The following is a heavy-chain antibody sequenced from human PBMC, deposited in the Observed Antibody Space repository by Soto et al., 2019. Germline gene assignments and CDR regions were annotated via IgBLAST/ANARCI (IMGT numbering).Heavy chain of an antibody. Sequence: SETLSLTCAVYGGSFSAYYWTWIRQPPGKGLEWIGEINHSGSTNYSPSLKSRLTISLDTSKNQFSLKLSYVTAADTAVYYCARAGDGSSSYFDYWGQGTLVTVSS. J-gene: IGHJ4*02. CDR3: ARAGDGSSSYFDY. CDR2: INHSGST. V-gene: IGHV4-34*01. D-gene: IGHD6-6*01. CDR1: GGSFSAYY.